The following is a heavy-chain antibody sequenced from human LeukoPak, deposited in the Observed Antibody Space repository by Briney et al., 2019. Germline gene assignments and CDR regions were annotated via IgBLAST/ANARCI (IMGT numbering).Heavy chain of an antibody. CDR3: ARREGATHPVAY. V-gene: IGHV1-69*05. D-gene: IGHD1-26*01. Sequence: GASVKVSCKASGGTFSSYAISWVRQAPGQGLEWMGGIIPIFGTANYAQKFQGRVTMTRDMSTSTVYMELSSLRSEDTAVYYCARREGATHPVAYWGQGTLVTVSS. CDR2: IIPIFGTA. CDR1: GGTFSSYA. J-gene: IGHJ4*02.